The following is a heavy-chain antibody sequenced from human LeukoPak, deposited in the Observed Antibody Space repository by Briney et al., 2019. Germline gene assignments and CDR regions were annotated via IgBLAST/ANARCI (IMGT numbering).Heavy chain of an antibody. V-gene: IGHV4-39*07. D-gene: IGHD2-15*01. CDR1: GGSISSTSYS. Sequence: SETLSLTCTVSGGSISSTSYSWGWVRQPPGKGLEWIGTIYYSGSTYYNPSLKSRVTISVDTSKNQFSLKLSSVTAADTAVYYCASGPDIVVVVAAVNFDYWGQGALVTVSS. CDR2: IYYSGST. CDR3: ASGPDIVVVVAAVNFDY. J-gene: IGHJ4*02.